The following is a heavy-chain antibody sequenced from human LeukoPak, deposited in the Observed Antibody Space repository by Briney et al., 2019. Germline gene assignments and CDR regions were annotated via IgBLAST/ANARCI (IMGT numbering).Heavy chain of an antibody. D-gene: IGHD4-23*01. CDR2: INPSGGST. CDR1: GYTFTSYY. Sequence: GASVKVSCKASGYTFTSYYMHWVRQAPGQGLEWMGIINPSGGSTSYAQKFQGRVTMTRDTSTSTVYMELSSLRSEDTAVYYCARSNYGGQGAGDNWFDPWGQGTLVTVSS. CDR3: ARSNYGGQGAGDNWFDP. J-gene: IGHJ5*02. V-gene: IGHV1-46*01.